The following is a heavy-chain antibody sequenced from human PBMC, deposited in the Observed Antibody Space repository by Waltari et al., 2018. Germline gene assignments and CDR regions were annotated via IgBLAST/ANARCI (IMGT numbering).Heavy chain of an antibody. V-gene: IGHV3-74*01. J-gene: IGHJ4*02. CDR3: ARAGLLGGLDW. Sequence: EVQLVESGGGLFQAGGSLRPSCEASGFTVGGSWMHWVRQGPGKGLLGVSRINRDGSDTAYADSAKGRFTISRDNAKNTLFLQMNSLRDEDTGVYYCARAGLLGGLDWWGQGTLVTVSS. CDR1: GFTVGGSW. CDR2: INRDGSDT. D-gene: IGHD2-15*01.